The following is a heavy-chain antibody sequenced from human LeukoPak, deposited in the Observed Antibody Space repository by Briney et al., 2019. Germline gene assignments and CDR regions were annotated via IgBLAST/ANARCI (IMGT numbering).Heavy chain of an antibody. Sequence: GESLKISCKGSGYSFADSWMGWVRQMPGKGLEWMGLIYPGDSDTRYSPSFQGQVSISDAKSISTTFLQWSSLKASDTAMYYCARQYGRPFDFWGRGTLVTVSS. CDR2: IYPGDSDT. CDR3: ARQYGRPFDF. CDR1: GYSFADSW. V-gene: IGHV5-51*01. J-gene: IGHJ4*02. D-gene: IGHD4-17*01.